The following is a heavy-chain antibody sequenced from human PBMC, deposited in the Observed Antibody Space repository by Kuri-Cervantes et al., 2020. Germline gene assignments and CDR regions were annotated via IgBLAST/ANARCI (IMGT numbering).Heavy chain of an antibody. J-gene: IGHJ6*03. CDR2: ISSSSSYI. CDR3: ARDKGTDVLRFLEWSRTMDV. CDR1: GVTCSGYA. D-gene: IGHD3-3*01. V-gene: IGHV3-21*06. Sequence: GGSLRLSCAAAGVTCSGYAMSWARQAPGKGLEWVSSISSSSSYIYYADSVKGRFTISRDNAKNSLYLQMNSLRAEDTAVYYCARDKGTDVLRFLEWSRTMDVWGKGTTVTVSS.